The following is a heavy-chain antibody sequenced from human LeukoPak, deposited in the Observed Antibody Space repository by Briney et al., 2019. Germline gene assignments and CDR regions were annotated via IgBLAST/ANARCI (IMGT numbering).Heavy chain of an antibody. Sequence: GASVKVSCKASGYTFTGYYMHWVRQAPGQGLEWMGWINPNSGGTNYAQKFQGRVTMTRDTSISTAYMELSRLRSDDTAVYYCARGFMSDIVLMVFDYWGQGTLVTVSS. CDR3: ARGFMSDIVLMVFDY. CDR2: INPNSGGT. J-gene: IGHJ4*02. CDR1: GYTFTGYY. V-gene: IGHV1-2*02. D-gene: IGHD2-8*01.